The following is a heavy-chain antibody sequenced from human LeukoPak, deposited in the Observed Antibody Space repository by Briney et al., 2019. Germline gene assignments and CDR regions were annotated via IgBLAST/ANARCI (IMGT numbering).Heavy chain of an antibody. CDR3: ARGDIVVVPAALFDY. V-gene: IGHV1-2*02. CDR2: INPNSGGT. Sequence: GASVKVSCKASGYTFTGYYMHWVRQAPGQGLEWMGWINPNSGGTNYAQKFQGRVTMTRDTSISTAYMELSRLRSDDTAVYYCARGDIVVVPAALFDYWGQGTLVTVSS. D-gene: IGHD2-2*01. J-gene: IGHJ4*02. CDR1: GYTFTGYY.